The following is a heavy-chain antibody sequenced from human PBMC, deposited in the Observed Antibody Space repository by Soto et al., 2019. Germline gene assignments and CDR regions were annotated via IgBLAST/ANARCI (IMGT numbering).Heavy chain of an antibody. CDR2: IYDSGST. CDR3: GDAPRY. Sequence: SETLSLTCSVSGGSISSYHWGWIRQPPGKGLEWIGYIYDSGSTNYNPSLKSRVTISVDTSKNQFSLRLTSVTAADTAVYYCGDAPRYWGQGTLVTVSS. V-gene: IGHV4-59*01. D-gene: IGHD2-2*01. CDR1: GGSISSYH. J-gene: IGHJ4*02.